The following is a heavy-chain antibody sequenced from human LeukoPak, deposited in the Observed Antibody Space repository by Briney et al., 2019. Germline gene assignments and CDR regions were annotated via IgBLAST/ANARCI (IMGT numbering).Heavy chain of an antibody. CDR1: GGSFSGYY. CDR3: ARGVYYGSGNYYNVWNY. CDR2: INHSGST. J-gene: IGHJ4*02. Sequence: PSETLSLTCAVYGGSFSGYYWSWIRQPPGKGLEWIGEINHSGSTNYNPSLKSRVTISVDTSKNQFSLKLSSVTAVDTAVYYCARGVYYGSGNYYNVWNYWGQGTLVTVSS. V-gene: IGHV4-34*01. D-gene: IGHD3-10*01.